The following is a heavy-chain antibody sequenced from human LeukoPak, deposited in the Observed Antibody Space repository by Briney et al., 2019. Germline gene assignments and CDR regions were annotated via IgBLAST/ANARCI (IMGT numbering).Heavy chain of an antibody. J-gene: IGHJ6*02. Sequence: GASVKVSCKASGYTFTGYYMHWVRQAPGQGLEWMGWINPNSGGTNYAQKFQGRVTMTRDTSISTAYMELSRLRSDDTAVYYCAGAAAQHVHYYYYGMDVWGQGTTVTVSS. CDR3: AGAAAQHVHYYYYGMDV. V-gene: IGHV1-2*02. D-gene: IGHD2-2*01. CDR2: INPNSGGT. CDR1: GYTFTGYY.